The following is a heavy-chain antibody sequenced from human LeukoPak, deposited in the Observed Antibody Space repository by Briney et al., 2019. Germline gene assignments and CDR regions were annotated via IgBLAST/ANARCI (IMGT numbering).Heavy chain of an antibody. CDR1: GFTFSNNA. CDR3: ARENLESTVPMQY. V-gene: IGHV3-23*01. J-gene: IGHJ4*02. D-gene: IGHD5/OR15-5a*01. Sequence: PGGSLRLSCAASGFTFSNNAMSWVRQAPGKGLEWVSSISGSGRGGGTNYADSVKGRFTISRDTAKNTLYLQMNSLRAEDTAMYYCARENLESTVPMQYWGQGTLVTVSS. CDR2: ISGSGRGGGT.